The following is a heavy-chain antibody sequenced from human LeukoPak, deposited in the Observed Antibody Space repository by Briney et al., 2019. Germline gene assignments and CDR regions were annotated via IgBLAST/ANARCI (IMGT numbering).Heavy chain of an antibody. J-gene: IGHJ4*02. V-gene: IGHV4-31*03. CDR3: ARDRMDTALAFFFDY. Sequence: SQTLSLTCSVSGGSVTSPGYFWTWIRQYPGRGLEWIGNIFYNGTTYYNPSFRGRVTVSGDTSKNRFSLNLNSVTAADTAVYYCARDRMDTALAFFFDYWGQGTLVTVSS. CDR1: GGSVTSPGYF. CDR2: IFYNGTT. D-gene: IGHD5-18*01.